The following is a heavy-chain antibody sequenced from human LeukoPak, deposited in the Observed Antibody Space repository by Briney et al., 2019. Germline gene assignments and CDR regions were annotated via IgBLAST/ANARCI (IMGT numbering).Heavy chain of an antibody. CDR1: GGTFSSYA. CDR2: IIPIFGTA. V-gene: IGHV1-69*13. CDR3: VRDYDISGPQKNFFDY. Sequence: GASVKVSCKASGGTFSSYAISWVRQAPGQGLEWMGGIIPIFGTANYAQKFQGRVTITVDESTSTAYMELSSLRSEDTAVYYCVRDYDISGPQKNFFDYWGQGTLVTVSS. D-gene: IGHD3-22*01. J-gene: IGHJ4*02.